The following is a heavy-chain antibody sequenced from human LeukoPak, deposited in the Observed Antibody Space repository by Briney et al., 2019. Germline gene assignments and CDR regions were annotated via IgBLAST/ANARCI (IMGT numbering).Heavy chain of an antibody. CDR3: ASDYGDYAWLDP. V-gene: IGHV4-4*02. D-gene: IGHD4-17*01. CDR1: GGSIITSNW. J-gene: IGHJ5*02. Sequence: SETLSLTCAVSGGSIITSNWWSWVRPSPGKGLEWIGEIHYSGSTNYNPSLKSRVIISVDKSKNQLSLNLRSVTAADTAVYYCASDYGDYAWLDPWGQGILVTVSS. CDR2: IHYSGST.